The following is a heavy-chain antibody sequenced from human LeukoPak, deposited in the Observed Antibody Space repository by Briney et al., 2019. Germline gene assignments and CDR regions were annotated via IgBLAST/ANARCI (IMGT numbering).Heavy chain of an antibody. D-gene: IGHD3-16*02. V-gene: IGHV1-8*01. CDR3: ARGRGITFGGVIVSNWFDP. CDR2: MNPNSGNT. CDR1: GYTFTSYD. J-gene: IGHJ5*02. Sequence: ASVKVSCKASGYTFTSYDINWVRQATGQGLEWMGWMNPNSGNTGYAQKFQGGVTMTRNTSISTAYMELSSLRSEDTAVYYCARGRGITFGGVIVSNWFDPWGQGTLVTVSS.